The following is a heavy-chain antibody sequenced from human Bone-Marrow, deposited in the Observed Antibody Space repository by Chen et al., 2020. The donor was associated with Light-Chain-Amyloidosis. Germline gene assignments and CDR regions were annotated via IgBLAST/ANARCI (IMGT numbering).Heavy chain of an antibody. V-gene: IGHV4-39*01. CDR3: ARQYYDFWSGPYYFDY. D-gene: IGHD3-3*01. J-gene: IGHJ4*02. CDR2: IYYSGST. CDR1: GGSISSSSYY. Sequence: QLQLQESGPGLVKPSETLSLTCTVSGGSISSSSYYWGWIRQPPGKGLEWIGSIYYSGSTYYNPSLKSRVTISVDTSKNQFSLKLSSVTAADTAVYYCARQYYDFWSGPYYFDYWGQGTLVTVSS.